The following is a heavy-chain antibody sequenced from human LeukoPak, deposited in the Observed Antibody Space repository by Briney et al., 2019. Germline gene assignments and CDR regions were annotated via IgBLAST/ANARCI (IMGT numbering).Heavy chain of an antibody. J-gene: IGHJ4*02. V-gene: IGHV3-21*01. D-gene: IGHD1-26*01. CDR2: MSTSVSYI. CDR1: GFTFRNYT. CDR3: ARGNSDDSGNDF. Sequence: PGGSLRLSCAASGFTFRNYTMNWVRQAPGKGLEWVSFMSTSVSYIYYADSVKGRFTISRDNAKNSLYLQMTSLRAEDTAVYYCARGNSDDSGNDFWGQGTRVTVSS.